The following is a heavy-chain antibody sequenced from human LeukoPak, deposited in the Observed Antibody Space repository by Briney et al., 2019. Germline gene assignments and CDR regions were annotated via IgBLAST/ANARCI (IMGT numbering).Heavy chain of an antibody. CDR3: ASVANDYGDYEFGY. J-gene: IGHJ4*02. V-gene: IGHV1-69*04. D-gene: IGHD4-17*01. CDR2: IIPILGIA. CDR1: GGTFSSYA. Sequence: SVKVSCMASGGTFSSYAISWVRQAPGQGLEWMGRIIPILGIANYAQKFQGRVTITADKSTSTAYMELSSLRSEDTAVYYCASVANDYGDYEFGYWGQGTLVTVSS.